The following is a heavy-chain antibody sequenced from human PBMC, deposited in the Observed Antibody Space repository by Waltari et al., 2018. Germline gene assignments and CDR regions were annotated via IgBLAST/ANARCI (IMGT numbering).Heavy chain of an antibody. Sequence: EVQLVESGGGLVQPGGSLRLSCAASGFPFSSYWMSWVRQAPGKGLEWVANIKQDGSEKYYVDSVKGRFTISRDNAKNSLYLQMNSLRAEDTAVYYCARASAKWDAFDIWGQGTMVTVSS. CDR2: IKQDGSEK. CDR3: ARASAKWDAFDI. D-gene: IGHD1-26*01. CDR1: GFPFSSYW. V-gene: IGHV3-7*01. J-gene: IGHJ3*02.